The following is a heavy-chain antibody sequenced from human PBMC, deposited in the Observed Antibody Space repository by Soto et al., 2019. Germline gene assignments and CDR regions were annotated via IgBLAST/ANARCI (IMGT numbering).Heavy chain of an antibody. Sequence: SETLSLTCTVSGGSISSGGYYWSWIRQHPGKGLEWIGYIYYSGSTYYNPSLKSRVTISVDTSKNQFSLKLSSVTAADTAVYYCXRVGRYGDYDYYYGMDVWGQGTTVTVSS. J-gene: IGHJ6*02. V-gene: IGHV4-31*03. CDR2: IYYSGST. D-gene: IGHD4-17*01. CDR3: XRVGRYGDYDYYYGMDV. CDR1: GGSISSGGYY.